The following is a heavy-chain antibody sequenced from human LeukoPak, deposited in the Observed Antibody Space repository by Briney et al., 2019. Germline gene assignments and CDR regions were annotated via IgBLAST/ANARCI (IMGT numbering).Heavy chain of an antibody. J-gene: IGHJ4*02. CDR1: GGSISSSDSY. D-gene: IGHD3-10*01. V-gene: IGHV4-39*01. CDR2: ICFSRTT. CDR3: GRHFPETGRDEQPLEY. Sequence: SETLSLTCTVSGGSISSSDSYWAWVRQPPGKGLEWIGSICFSRTTYYNPSLKSRVTMSIDTSKNHFSLKVASVTAADTAVYYCGRHFPETGRDEQPLEYWGQGSLFTVSS.